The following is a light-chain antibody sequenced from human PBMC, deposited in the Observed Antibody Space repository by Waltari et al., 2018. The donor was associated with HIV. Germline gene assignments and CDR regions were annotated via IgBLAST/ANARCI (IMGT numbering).Light chain of an antibody. Sequence: DIQVTQSPSSLSASVGARVSITCQASQDIGNYLNWYQHIPGRAPKLLISDASYLETGVPSRFSRSRSGSDFTFTISSLQPEDVATYYCQQYDNLSLTFGGGTKLEIK. CDR3: QQYDNLSLT. J-gene: IGKJ4*01. CDR1: QDIGNY. V-gene: IGKV1-33*01. CDR2: DAS.